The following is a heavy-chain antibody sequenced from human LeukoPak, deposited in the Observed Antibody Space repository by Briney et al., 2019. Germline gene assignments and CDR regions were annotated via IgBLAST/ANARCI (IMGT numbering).Heavy chain of an antibody. J-gene: IGHJ6*03. CDR3: ARDRAVALPTYYYYMDV. Sequence: PGRSLRLSCAASGFTFSSYGMHWVRQAPGKGLEWVAVIWYDGSNKYYADFVKGRFTISRDNSNNMAYLQMNSLKTEDTAVYCCARDRAVALPTYYYYMDVWGKGTTVTVSS. CDR1: GFTFSSYG. V-gene: IGHV3-33*01. CDR2: IWYDGSNK. D-gene: IGHD2-15*01.